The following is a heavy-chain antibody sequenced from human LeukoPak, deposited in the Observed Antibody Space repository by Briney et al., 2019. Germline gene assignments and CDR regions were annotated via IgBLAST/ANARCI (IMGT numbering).Heavy chain of an antibody. Sequence: PGGSLRLSCAVSGFTFSSYSMNWVRQAPGKGLEWVSSISSSSSYIYYADSVKGRFTISRDNAKNSLYLQMNSLRAEDTAVYYCARAGRDIVLMGGAFDIWGQGTMVTVSS. CDR3: ARAGRDIVLMGGAFDI. CDR2: ISSSSSYI. V-gene: IGHV3-21*01. CDR1: GFTFSSYS. D-gene: IGHD2-8*01. J-gene: IGHJ3*02.